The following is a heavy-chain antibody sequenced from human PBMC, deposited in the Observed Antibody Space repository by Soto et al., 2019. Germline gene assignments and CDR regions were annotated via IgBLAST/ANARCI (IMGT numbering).Heavy chain of an antibody. Sequence: SVKVCCTASRRTFSSYAISWIRQAPGQGLERMGGIIPIFGTANYAQKFQGRVTITADESTSTAYMELSSLRSEDTAVYYCARDSGLTTVTTIGYFYYGMDVWDNGTMFTDAS. J-gene: IGHJ6*04. CDR1: RRTFSSYA. D-gene: IGHD4-17*01. V-gene: IGHV1-69*01. CDR2: IIPIFGTA. CDR3: ARDSGLTTVTTIGYFYYGMDV.